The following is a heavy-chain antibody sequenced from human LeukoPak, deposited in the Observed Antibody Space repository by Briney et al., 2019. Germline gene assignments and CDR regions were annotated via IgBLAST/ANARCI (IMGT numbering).Heavy chain of an antibody. Sequence: ASVKVSCKASGYTFTSHGLSWVRQAPGQGLEWMGWINPYTANTNYAQKLQGRVTMTTDTSTSTAYMELRSLRSDDTAVYYCARGAGGASAENWFDPWGQGTLVTVSS. V-gene: IGHV1-18*01. CDR1: GYTFTSHG. D-gene: IGHD6-13*01. J-gene: IGHJ5*02. CDR3: ARGAGGASAENWFDP. CDR2: INPYTANT.